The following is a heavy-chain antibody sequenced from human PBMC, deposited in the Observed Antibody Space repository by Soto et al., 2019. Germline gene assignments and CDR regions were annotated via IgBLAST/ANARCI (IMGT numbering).Heavy chain of an antibody. CDR2: ISYDGSDK. V-gene: IGHV3-30-3*01. CDR3: SRSLDS. CDR1: GFSFSSYP. J-gene: IGHJ4*02. Sequence: GGSLRLSCAPSGFSFSSYPMHWVRQAPGKGLEWVAFISYDGSDKHYADSVKGRFSISRGNARNSLYLQMNSLTAEDSALYYCSRSLDSWGQGTRVTVSS.